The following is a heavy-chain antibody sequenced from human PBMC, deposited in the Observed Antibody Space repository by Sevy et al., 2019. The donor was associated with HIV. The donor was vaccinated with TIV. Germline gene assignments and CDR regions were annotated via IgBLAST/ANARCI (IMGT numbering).Heavy chain of an antibody. D-gene: IGHD2-21*01. Sequence: GGSLRLSCAASGFTFSSYAMSWVRQAPGKGLEWVSAISGSGGSTYYADSVKGRFTIPRDNSKNTLYLQMNSLRAEDTAVYYCAKDARTSYCGGDCYRAEYFQHWGQGTLVTVSS. CDR3: AKDARTSYCGGDCYRAEYFQH. CDR1: GFTFSSYA. J-gene: IGHJ1*01. V-gene: IGHV3-23*01. CDR2: ISGSGGST.